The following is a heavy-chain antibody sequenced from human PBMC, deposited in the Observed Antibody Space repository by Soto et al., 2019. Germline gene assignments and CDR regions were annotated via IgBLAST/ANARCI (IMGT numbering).Heavy chain of an antibody. CDR1: GYTLTELS. Sequence: ASVKVSCKVSGYTLTELSMHWVRQAPGKGLEWMGGFDPEDGETIYAQKFQGRVTMTEDTSTDTAYMELSSLRSEDTAVYYCAKEGGKNYDSSGDFRGTYYYYGMDVWGQGTTVTVS. J-gene: IGHJ6*02. D-gene: IGHD3-22*01. CDR3: AKEGGKNYDSSGDFRGTYYYYGMDV. CDR2: FDPEDGET. V-gene: IGHV1-24*01.